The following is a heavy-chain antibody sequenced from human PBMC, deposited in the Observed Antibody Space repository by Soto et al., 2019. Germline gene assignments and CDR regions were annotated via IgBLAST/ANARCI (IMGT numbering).Heavy chain of an antibody. V-gene: IGHV3-23*01. Sequence: GGSLRLSCAASGFTFSSYAMSWVRQAPGKGLEWVSAISGSGGSTYYADSVKGRFTISRDNSKNTLYLQMNSLRAEDTAVYYCAKDLAVAATKKEYYFDYWGQGTLVTVSS. CDR1: GFTFSSYA. D-gene: IGHD6-19*01. CDR3: AKDLAVAATKKEYYFDY. J-gene: IGHJ4*02. CDR2: ISGSGGST.